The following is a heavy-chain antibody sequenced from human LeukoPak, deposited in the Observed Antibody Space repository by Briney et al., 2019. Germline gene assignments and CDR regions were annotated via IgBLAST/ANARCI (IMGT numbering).Heavy chain of an antibody. CDR3: ARLTYSSSWHDY. J-gene: IGHJ4*02. CDR2: IYPGDSDT. CDR1: GYSFTTYW. Sequence: GESLKISCKGSGYSFTTYWIVWVRQMPGKGLEGMGIIYPGDSDTRYSPSFQGQVTISADKSISTAYLQWSSLKASDTAMYYCARLTYSSSWHDYWGQGTLVTVSS. D-gene: IGHD6-13*01. V-gene: IGHV5-51*01.